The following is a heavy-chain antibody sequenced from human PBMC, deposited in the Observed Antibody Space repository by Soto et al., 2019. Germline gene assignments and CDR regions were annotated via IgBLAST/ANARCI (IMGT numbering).Heavy chain of an antibody. D-gene: IGHD5-18*01. V-gene: IGHV3-66*01. Sequence: EVQLVESGGGLVQPGGSLRLSCAASGFTVSSNYMSWVRQAPGKGLEWVSVIYSGGSTYYADSVKGRFTISRDNSKDALYLQMNSLRAEDTAVYYCARSSGYSSIDYWGQGTLVTVSS. CDR3: ARSSGYSSIDY. CDR1: GFTVSSNY. J-gene: IGHJ4*02. CDR2: IYSGGST.